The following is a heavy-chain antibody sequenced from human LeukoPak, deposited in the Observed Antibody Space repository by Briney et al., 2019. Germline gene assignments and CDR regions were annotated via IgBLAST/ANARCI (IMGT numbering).Heavy chain of an antibody. V-gene: IGHV3-7*01. D-gene: IGHD3-22*01. CDR2: IKQDGSEK. CDR1: GFTFSDYW. Sequence: PGGSLRLSCASSGFTFSDYWMSWVRQAPGKGLEWVANIKQDGSEKYYVDSVKGRFTISRDNAKNSLYLQMNSLRAEDTAVYYCVRDLAYFDSSGFYNLDYWGQGTLVTVSS. CDR3: VRDLAYFDSSGFYNLDY. J-gene: IGHJ4*02.